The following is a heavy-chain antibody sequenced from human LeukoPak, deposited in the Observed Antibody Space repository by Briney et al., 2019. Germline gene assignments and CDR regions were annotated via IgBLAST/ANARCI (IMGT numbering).Heavy chain of an antibody. V-gene: IGHV3-23*01. J-gene: IGHJ4*02. CDR3: ASYFHYGDYASLWY. CDR2: ISENGEST. CDR1: GFTFNTYA. D-gene: IGHD4-17*01. Sequence: GGSLRLSCAAYGFTFNTYAMSWVRQAPGKGLEWVSSISENGESTYYSDSVKGRFTISRDNSRNTLYLQMNSLRAEDTAVYYCASYFHYGDYASLWYWGQGTLVTVSS.